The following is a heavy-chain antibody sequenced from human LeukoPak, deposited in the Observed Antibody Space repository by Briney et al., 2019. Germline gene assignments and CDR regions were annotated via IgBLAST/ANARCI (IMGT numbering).Heavy chain of an antibody. CDR1: GYSISSGYY. CDR2: IYHSGST. J-gene: IGHJ3*02. Sequence: SEPLSLTCAVSGYSISSGYYWGWIRQPPGKGLEWIGSIYHSGSTYYNPSLKSRVTISVDTSKNQFSLKLSSVTAADTAVYYCARDAWKTYYYDSSGYYFDAFDIWGQGTMVTVSS. D-gene: IGHD3-22*01. V-gene: IGHV4-38-2*02. CDR3: ARDAWKTYYYDSSGYYFDAFDI.